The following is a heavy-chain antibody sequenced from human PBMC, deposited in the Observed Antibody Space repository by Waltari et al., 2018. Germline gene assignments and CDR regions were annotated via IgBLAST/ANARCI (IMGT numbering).Heavy chain of an antibody. V-gene: IGHV3-7*01. CDR2: IKQYGSEK. D-gene: IGHD6-19*01. Sequence: EVRLVESGGGLVQPGGSLRLSCAASGFTFSSYWMSWVRQAPGKGLEWVANIKQYGSEKYYVDSGKGRFTISRDNAKNSLYLQMNSLRAEDTAVYYCAREGIAVAGTVSGFDYWGQGTLVTVSS. CDR1: GFTFSSYW. J-gene: IGHJ4*02. CDR3: AREGIAVAGTVSGFDY.